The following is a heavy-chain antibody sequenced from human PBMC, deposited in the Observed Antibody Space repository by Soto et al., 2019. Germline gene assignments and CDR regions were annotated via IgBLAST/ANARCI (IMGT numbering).Heavy chain of an antibody. CDR2: ISYDGSNK. Sequence: GGSLRLSCAASGFTFSSYAMYWVRQAPGKGLEWVAVISYDGSNKYYGDSVKGRFTISRDNSKNTLYLQMNSLRAEDTAVYYCARDLTDIVAKAHFDYWGQGTLVTVSS. CDR1: GFTFSSYA. V-gene: IGHV3-30-3*01. D-gene: IGHD5-12*01. CDR3: ARDLTDIVAKAHFDY. J-gene: IGHJ4*02.